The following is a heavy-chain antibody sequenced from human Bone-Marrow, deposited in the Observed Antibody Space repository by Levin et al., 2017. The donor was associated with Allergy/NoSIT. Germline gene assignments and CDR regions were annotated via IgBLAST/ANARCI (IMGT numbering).Heavy chain of an antibody. J-gene: IGHJ4*02. CDR1: GFTFRSYA. D-gene: IGHD2-8*01. CDR3: ARAGGVPGDY. CDR2: IANSNSYI. V-gene: IGHV3-21*01. Sequence: GGSLRLSCAASGFTFRSYAMNWVRQAPGKGLEWISSIANSNSYISYSDSVKGRFTISRDDANNSLFLQMGSLRAEDTAVYYCARAGGVPGDYWGQGTLVTVSS.